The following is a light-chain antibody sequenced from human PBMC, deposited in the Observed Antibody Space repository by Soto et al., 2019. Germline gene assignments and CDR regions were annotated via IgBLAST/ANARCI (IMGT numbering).Light chain of an antibody. J-gene: IGKJ4*01. CDR2: AAS. CDR1: PTINNY. Sequence: EIQMAQSPSSLSASVGDRVTITCRASPTINNYLNWYQHKPGKAPELLIYAASNLQTGAPSRFSGSGFGTDFTLTISSLQPEDVATYFCQQTYSTPLTFGGGTKVEIQ. V-gene: IGKV1-39*01. CDR3: QQTYSTPLT.